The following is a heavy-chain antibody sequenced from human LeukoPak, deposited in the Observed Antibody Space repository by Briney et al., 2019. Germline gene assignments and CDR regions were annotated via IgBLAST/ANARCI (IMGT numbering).Heavy chain of an antibody. J-gene: IGHJ5*02. V-gene: IGHV3-74*01. CDR3: AYLAYYYDSSGELNWFDP. D-gene: IGHD3-22*01. CDR2: INSDGSST. Sequence: GGSLRLSCAASGFTFSSYWMHWVRQAPGKGLVWVSRINSDGSSTSYADSVKGRFTISRDNAKNTLYLQMNSLRAEDTAVYYCAYLAYYYDSSGELNWFDPWGQGTLVTVSS. CDR1: GFTFSSYW.